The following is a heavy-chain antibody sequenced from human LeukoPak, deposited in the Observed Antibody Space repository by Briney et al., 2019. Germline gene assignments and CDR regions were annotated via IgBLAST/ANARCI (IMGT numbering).Heavy chain of an antibody. Sequence: GGSLRLSCAASGFTFSSYSMNWVRQAPGKGLEWVSSISSSSSYIYYADSVKGRFTISRDNAENSLYLQMNSLRAEDTAVYYCARGGGYCSSTSWGYMDVWGKGTTVTISS. CDR3: ARGGGYCSSTSWGYMDV. CDR1: GFTFSSYS. CDR2: ISSSSSYI. D-gene: IGHD2-2*01. J-gene: IGHJ6*03. V-gene: IGHV3-21*01.